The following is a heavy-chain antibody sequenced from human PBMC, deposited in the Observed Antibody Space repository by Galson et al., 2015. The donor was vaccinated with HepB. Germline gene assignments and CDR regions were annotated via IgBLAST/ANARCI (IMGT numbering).Heavy chain of an antibody. J-gene: IGHJ4*02. CDR2: IDYSGST. D-gene: IGHD7-27*01. CDR3: ARVPNWGFKGGADH. V-gene: IGHV4-30-4*01. Sequence: TLSLTCTVSGASIISADYYWSWIRQPPGKGLEWIGYIDYSGSTSYNPSLKSRVAISLDTSKNQFSLKLSSGTAADTAVYYCARVPNWGFKGGADHWGQGTLVAVSS. CDR1: GASIISADYY.